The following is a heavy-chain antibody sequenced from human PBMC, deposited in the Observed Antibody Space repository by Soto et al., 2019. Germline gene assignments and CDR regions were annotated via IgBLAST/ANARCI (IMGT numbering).Heavy chain of an antibody. CDR1: GGTFSSYA. J-gene: IGHJ6*02. CDR3: ARGRKRDGYNPLRYYYYGMDV. V-gene: IGHV1-69*13. D-gene: IGHD5-12*01. Sequence: PSVKVSCTASGGTFSSYAISWVRQAPGQGLEWMGGIIPIFGTANYAQKFQGRVTITADESTSTAYMELSSLRSEDTAVYYCARGRKRDGYNPLRYYYYGMDVWGQGTTVTVSS. CDR2: IIPIFGTA.